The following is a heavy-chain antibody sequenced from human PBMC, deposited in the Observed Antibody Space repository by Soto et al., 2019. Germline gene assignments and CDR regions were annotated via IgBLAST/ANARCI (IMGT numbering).Heavy chain of an antibody. V-gene: IGHV4-31*03. D-gene: IGHD3-22*01. Sequence: QVQLQESGPGLVKPSQTLSLTCTVSGGSISSGAYYWSWIRQHPGQGLEWIGYIYYSGNSYYNPSLKSRVTISVDTSKNQFSLKLSSVTAADTAVYYCARSGGSAYPFDPWGQGTLVTVSS. CDR1: GGSISSGAYY. CDR2: IYYSGNS. J-gene: IGHJ5*02. CDR3: ARSGGSAYPFDP.